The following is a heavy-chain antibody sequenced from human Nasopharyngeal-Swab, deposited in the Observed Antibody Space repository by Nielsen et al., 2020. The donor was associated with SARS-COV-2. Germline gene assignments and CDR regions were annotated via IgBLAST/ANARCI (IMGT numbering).Heavy chain of an antibody. CDR3: AREGWEAENGYDY. J-gene: IGHJ4*02. V-gene: IGHV4-4*02. D-gene: IGHD1-26*01. Sequence: SETLSLTCAVSGDSISGINWWSWVRQSPGQGLEWIGEIHHSGPTNYNPSLKSRVTMWLDKSENQFSLELYSVTAADSAVYYCAREGWEAENGYDYWGQGTLVTVSS. CDR1: GDSISGINW. CDR2: IHHSGPT.